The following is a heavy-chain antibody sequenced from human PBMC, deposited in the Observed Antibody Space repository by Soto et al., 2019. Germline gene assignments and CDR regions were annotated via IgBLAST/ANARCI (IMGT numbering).Heavy chain of an antibody. CDR1: GFPFSDYY. D-gene: IGHD5-12*01. J-gene: IGHJ4*02. CDR3: ARDQVATMGLDY. Sequence: GGSLRLSCAASGFPFSDYYMSWIRPAPGKGLEWVSYISSSGSTIYYADSVKGRFTISRDNAKNSLYLQMNSLRAEDTAVYYCARDQVATMGLDYWGQGTLVTVSS. CDR2: ISSSGSTI. V-gene: IGHV3-11*01.